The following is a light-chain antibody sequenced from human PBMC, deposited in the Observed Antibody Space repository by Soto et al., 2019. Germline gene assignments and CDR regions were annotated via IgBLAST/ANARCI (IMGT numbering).Light chain of an antibody. CDR2: DAS. J-gene: IGKJ1*01. V-gene: IGKV1-8*01. CDR1: QGISSY. Sequence: IWMTQSPSLLSASTGDRVTITCRASQGISSYLAWYQQKPGKAPNLLIYDASSLQSGVPSRFSGSGFGTEFTLTISSLQPGDFATYYCQQYSSRSTFGQGTKVDI. CDR3: QQYSSRST.